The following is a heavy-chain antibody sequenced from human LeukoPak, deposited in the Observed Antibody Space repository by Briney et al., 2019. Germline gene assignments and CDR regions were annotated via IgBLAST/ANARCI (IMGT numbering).Heavy chain of an antibody. J-gene: IGHJ6*02. CDR2: ICTAGET. V-gene: IGHV3-13*01. D-gene: IGHD3-10*01. CDR1: VLTYNSYH. Sequence: GGPLSLSCGVCVLTYNSYHMHGARQARGKGVEGVSSICTAGETYYPGSVKGRFTISTETAKNSLYLQMYSLRAGDTAAYYCARKGVYGSGAESLYGMDAWGQGKTVTVSS. CDR3: ARKGVYGSGAESLYGMDA.